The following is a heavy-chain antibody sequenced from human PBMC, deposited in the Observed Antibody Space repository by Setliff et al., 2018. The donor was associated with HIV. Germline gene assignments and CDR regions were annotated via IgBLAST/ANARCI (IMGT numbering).Heavy chain of an antibody. J-gene: IGHJ6*03. D-gene: IGHD4-4*01. V-gene: IGHV1-18*01. CDR1: GYSFTSFG. CDR2: MSDYNRNT. CDR3: ARDAFDYTAYYYSYMDV. Sequence: ASVKVSCKASGYSFTSFGISWVRQAPGQGLEWVGWMSDYNRNTEHAEKFRGRVTLTKDISTSTAYMELRSLRLDDTAVYYCARDAFDYTAYYYSYMDVWGKGTTVTVSS.